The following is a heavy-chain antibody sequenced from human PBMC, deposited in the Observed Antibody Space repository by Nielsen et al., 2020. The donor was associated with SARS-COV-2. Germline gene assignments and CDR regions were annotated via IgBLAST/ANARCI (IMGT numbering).Heavy chain of an antibody. CDR3: ARDRVVGATTLGAFDI. CDR2: IVVGSGNT. J-gene: IGHJ3*02. D-gene: IGHD1-26*01. V-gene: IGHV1-58*01. CDR1: GFTFTSSA. Sequence: SVKVSCKASGFTFTSSAVQWVRQARGQRLEWIGWIVVGSGNTNYAQKFQERVTITRDMSTSTAYMELSSLRSEDTAVYYCARDRVVGATTLGAFDIWGQGTMVTVSS.